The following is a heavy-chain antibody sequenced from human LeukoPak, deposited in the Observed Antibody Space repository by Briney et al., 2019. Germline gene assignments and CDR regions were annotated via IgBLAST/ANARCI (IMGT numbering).Heavy chain of an antibody. D-gene: IGHD2-2*02. CDR1: GFTFSSYA. V-gene: IGHV3-23*01. J-gene: IGHJ6*03. CDR2: ISGSGGST. CDR3: AKGGYCSSTSCYMHYYYYYMDV. Sequence: GSLRLSCAASGFTFSSYAMSWVRQASGKGLEWVSAISGSGGSTYYADSVKGRITISRDNSKNTLYLQMNSLRAEDTAVYYCAKGGYCSSTSCYMHYYYYYMDVWGKGTTVTVSS.